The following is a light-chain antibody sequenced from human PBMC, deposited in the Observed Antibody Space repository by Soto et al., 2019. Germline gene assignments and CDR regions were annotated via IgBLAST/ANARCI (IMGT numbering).Light chain of an antibody. CDR2: EVN. Sequence: QSVLTQPASVSGSPGQSITISCSGTYNLVSWYQQHPGKAPKLIIFEVNKRPSGVSYRFSGSKSGNTASLTISALQAEDEADYFCCSYGTNRRVFGGGTKVTVL. CDR1: YNL. CDR3: CSYGTNRRV. J-gene: IGLJ3*02. V-gene: IGLV2-23*02.